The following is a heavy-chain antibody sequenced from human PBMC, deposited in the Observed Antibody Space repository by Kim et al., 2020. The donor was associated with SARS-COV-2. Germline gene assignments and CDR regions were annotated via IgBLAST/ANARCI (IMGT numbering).Heavy chain of an antibody. D-gene: IGHD3-16*01. CDR2: DGSTT. Sequence: DGSTTTSADSVKGRFTTSRANAKNTVYLQMDSLRVEDTALYYCARGGFDYWGQGTLVTVSS. CDR3: ARGGFDY. J-gene: IGHJ4*01. V-gene: IGHV3-74*01.